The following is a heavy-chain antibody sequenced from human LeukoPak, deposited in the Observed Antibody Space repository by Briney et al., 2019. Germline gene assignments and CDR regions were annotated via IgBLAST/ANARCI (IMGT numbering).Heavy chain of an antibody. Sequence: SETLSLTCTVSGGSISSSSYYWGRIRQPPGKGLEWIGSIYYSGSTYYNPSLKTRATISVDTSKNQFSLKLSSVTAADTAVYYWARPIKFVCIGGSCYGVPADAFDIWGQGTMVTVSS. CDR2: IYYSGST. V-gene: IGHV4-39*01. CDR3: ARPIKFVCIGGSCYGVPADAFDI. D-gene: IGHD2-15*01. J-gene: IGHJ3*02. CDR1: GGSISSSSYY.